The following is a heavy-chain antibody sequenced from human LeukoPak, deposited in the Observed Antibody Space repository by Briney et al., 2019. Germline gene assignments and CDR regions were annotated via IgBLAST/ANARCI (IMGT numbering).Heavy chain of an antibody. D-gene: IGHD4-17*01. CDR1: GFTFSSYT. CDR3: ARVGDDYGDYPIDY. Sequence: GGSPRLSCAASGFTFSSYTMNWVRQAPGKGLEWVSYISSSSTNIYYADSVKGRFTISRDNAKNSLYLQMNSLRAEDTAVYYCARVGDDYGDYPIDYWGQGTLVTVSS. V-gene: IGHV3-48*01. CDR2: ISSSSTNI. J-gene: IGHJ4*02.